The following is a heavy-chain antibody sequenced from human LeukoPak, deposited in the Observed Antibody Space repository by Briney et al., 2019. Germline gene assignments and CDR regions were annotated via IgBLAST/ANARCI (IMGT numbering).Heavy chain of an antibody. J-gene: IGHJ5*02. Sequence: SETLSLTCTVSGGSINSYYWSWIRQPPGKGLEWIGYIYYSGSTNYNPSLKSRVTISVDTSKNQFSLKLSSVTAADTAVYYCATRPDIAAAGPGWFDPWGQGTLVTVSS. CDR3: ATRPDIAAAGPGWFDP. CDR1: GGSINSYY. CDR2: IYYSGST. D-gene: IGHD6-13*01. V-gene: IGHV4-59*12.